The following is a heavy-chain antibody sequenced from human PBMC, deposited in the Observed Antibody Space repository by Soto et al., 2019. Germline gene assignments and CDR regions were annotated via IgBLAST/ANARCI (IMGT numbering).Heavy chain of an antibody. CDR1: GYTFTSYG. CDR2: ISAYNGNT. V-gene: IGHV1-18*01. D-gene: IGHD4-17*01. Sequence: QVQLVQSGAEVKKPGASVKVSCKASGYTFTSYGISWVRQAPGQGLEWMGWISAYNGNTNYAQKLQGRVTMTTDTSTSTAYMELRSLRSDDTAVYHCARTPGGLRYGGNSQNYYYYYGMDVWGQGTTVTVSS. CDR3: ARTPGGLRYGGNSQNYYYYYGMDV. J-gene: IGHJ6*02.